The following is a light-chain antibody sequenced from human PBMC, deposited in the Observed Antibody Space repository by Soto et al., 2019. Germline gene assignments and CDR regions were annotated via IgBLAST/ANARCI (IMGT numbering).Light chain of an antibody. Sequence: QSVLTQPASVSGSPGQSITISCTGTSSDVGGYNYVSWYQRHPGKAPKLMIFEVSNRPSGISIRFSGSKSGNTASLTISGLQTEDEADYYCSSYKNNSPYVFGTGTKVTVL. V-gene: IGLV2-14*01. CDR2: EVS. J-gene: IGLJ1*01. CDR1: SSDVGGYNY. CDR3: SSYKNNSPYV.